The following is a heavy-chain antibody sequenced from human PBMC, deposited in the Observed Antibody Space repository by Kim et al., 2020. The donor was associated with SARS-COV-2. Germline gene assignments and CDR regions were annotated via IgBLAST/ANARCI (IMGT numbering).Heavy chain of an antibody. CDR2: IYYSGST. V-gene: IGHV4-39*07. D-gene: IGHD2-15*01. Sequence: SETLSLTCTVSGGSISSSSYYWGWIRQPPGKGLEWIGSIYYSGSTYYNPSLKSRVTISVDTSKNQFSLKLSSVTAADTAVYYCASGGGNLLTPSIGPETLDYWGQGTLVTVSS. CDR3: ASGGGNLLTPSIGPETLDY. CDR1: GGSISSSSYY. J-gene: IGHJ4*02.